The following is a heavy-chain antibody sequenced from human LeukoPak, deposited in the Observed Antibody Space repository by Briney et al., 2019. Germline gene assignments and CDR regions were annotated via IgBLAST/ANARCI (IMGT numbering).Heavy chain of an antibody. CDR3: ARGITMFGVVKNGMDV. CDR1: GFTFSSYA. D-gene: IGHD3-3*01. CDR2: ISGSGGST. V-gene: IGHV3-23*01. J-gene: IGHJ6*02. Sequence: GGSLRLSCAASGFTFSSYAMSWVRQAPGKGLEWVSAISGSGGSTQYADSVKGRFTFSRDNSKNTLYLQMNSLRVDDTAVYYCARGITMFGVVKNGMDVWGQGTTVTVSS.